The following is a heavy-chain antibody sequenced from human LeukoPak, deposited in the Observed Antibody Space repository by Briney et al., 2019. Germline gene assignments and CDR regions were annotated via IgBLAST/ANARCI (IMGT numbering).Heavy chain of an antibody. CDR1: GFTFSSYW. J-gene: IGHJ6*02. CDR3: ATDRALLWFGELAYYYYGMDV. V-gene: IGHV3-7*01. D-gene: IGHD3-10*01. CDR2: IKQDGSEK. Sequence: GGSLRLSCAASGFTFSSYWMSWVRQAPGKGLEWVANIKQDGSEKYYVDSVKGRFTISRDNAENSLYLQMNSLRAEDTAVYYCATDRALLWFGELAYYYYGMDVWGQGTTVTVSS.